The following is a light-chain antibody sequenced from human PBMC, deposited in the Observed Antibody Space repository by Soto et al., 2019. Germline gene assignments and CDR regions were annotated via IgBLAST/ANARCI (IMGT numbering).Light chain of an antibody. CDR2: GAS. V-gene: IGKV3D-20*02. Sequence: EIVLTQSPGTLSLSPGESATLSCRASQSVSSSYLAWYQQKPGQAPRLLIYGASSRATGIPDRFSGSGSGTDFILTISRLEPEDFAVYYCQQRNNWPPITFGQGTLPEVK. CDR3: QQRNNWPPIT. J-gene: IGKJ5*01. CDR1: QSVSSSY.